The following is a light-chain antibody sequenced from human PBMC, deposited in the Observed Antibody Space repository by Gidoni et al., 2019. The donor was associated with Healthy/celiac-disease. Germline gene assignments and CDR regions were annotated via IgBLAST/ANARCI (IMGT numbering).Light chain of an antibody. CDR3: QQYGSSPET. CDR2: GAS. CDR1: QSVSSSY. J-gene: IGKJ1*01. V-gene: IGKV3-20*01. Sequence: EIVLTQSPGTLSLSPGEIATLSCRASQSVSSSYLAWYQQKPGQAPRLLIYGASSRATGIPDRFIGSGSGTDFTLTISRLEPEDFAVYYCQQYGSSPETFGQGTKVEIK.